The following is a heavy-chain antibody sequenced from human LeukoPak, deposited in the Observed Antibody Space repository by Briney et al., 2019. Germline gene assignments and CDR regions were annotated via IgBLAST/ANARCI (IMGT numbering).Heavy chain of an antibody. J-gene: IGHJ3*02. CDR3: ARLWYDSSGYYYVTDDAFDI. CDR1: GGSISSYH. CDR2: IYTSGST. Sequence: SETLSLTCTVSGGSISSYHWSWIRQPAGKGLEWIGRIYTSGSTNYNPSLKSRVTMSVDTSKNQFSLKLSSVTAADTAVYYCARLWYDSSGYYYVTDDAFDIWGQGTMVTVSS. V-gene: IGHV4-4*07. D-gene: IGHD3-22*01.